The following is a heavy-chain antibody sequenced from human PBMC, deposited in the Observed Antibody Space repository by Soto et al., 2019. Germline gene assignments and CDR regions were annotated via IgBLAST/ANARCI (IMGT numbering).Heavy chain of an antibody. Sequence: GGSLRLSCAASGFNFSNAWMNWVRQAPGKGLEWVGRIKSKTDGGTTDYAAPVKGRFTISRDNAKNSLYLQMNSLRAEDTAVYYCARGTVTPGLDYWGQGTLVTVSS. CDR2: IKSKTDGGTT. V-gene: IGHV3-15*07. J-gene: IGHJ4*02. CDR1: GFNFSNAW. CDR3: ARGTVTPGLDY. D-gene: IGHD4-17*01.